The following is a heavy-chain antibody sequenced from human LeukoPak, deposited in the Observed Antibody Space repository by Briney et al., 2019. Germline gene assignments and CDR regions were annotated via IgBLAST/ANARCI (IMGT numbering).Heavy chain of an antibody. CDR2: IGTAGDT. CDR3: ARSGSGSSTFDY. V-gene: IGHV3-13*01. D-gene: IGHD3-10*01. J-gene: IGHJ4*02. Sequence: GASLRLSCAASGLTFSSYDRHWVRHATGKGLEWVSAIGTAGDTYYPGSVKGRFPISRENAKNSLYLQMNSLRAGDTAVYYCARSGSGSSTFDYWGQGTLVTVSS. CDR1: GLTFSSYD.